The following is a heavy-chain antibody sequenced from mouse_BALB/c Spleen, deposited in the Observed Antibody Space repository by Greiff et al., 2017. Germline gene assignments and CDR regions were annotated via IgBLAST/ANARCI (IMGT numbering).Heavy chain of an antibody. CDR2: ISSGGST. CDR1: GFTFSSYA. V-gene: IGHV5-6-5*01. Sequence: EVQVVESGGGLVKPGGSLKLSCAASGFTFSSYAMSWVRQTPEKRLEWVASISSGGSTYYPDSVKGRFTISRDNARNILYLQMSSLRSEDTAMYYCAREGTDYDSYYAMDYWGQGTSVTVSS. J-gene: IGHJ4*01. D-gene: IGHD2-4*01. CDR3: AREGTDYDSYYAMDY.